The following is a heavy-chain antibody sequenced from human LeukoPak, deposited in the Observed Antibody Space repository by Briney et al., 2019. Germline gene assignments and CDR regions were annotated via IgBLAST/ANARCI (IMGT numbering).Heavy chain of an antibody. V-gene: IGHV4-34*01. CDR2: INHSGST. J-gene: IGHJ6*02. CDR3: ARDRRYCSGGSCYRLYGMDV. CDR1: GGSFSGYY. D-gene: IGHD2-15*01. Sequence: SETLSLTCAVYGGSFSGYYWSWIRQPPGKGLEWIGEINHSGSTNYNPSLKSRVTISVDTSKNQFSLKPSSVTAADTAVYYGARDRRYCSGGSCYRLYGMDVWGQGTTVTVSS.